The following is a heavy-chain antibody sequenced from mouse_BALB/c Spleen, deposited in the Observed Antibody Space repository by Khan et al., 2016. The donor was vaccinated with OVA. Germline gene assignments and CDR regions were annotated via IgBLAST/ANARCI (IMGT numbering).Heavy chain of an antibody. D-gene: IGHD2-10*01. CDR3: AKSSYSHYYAMDY. V-gene: IGHV2-3*01. CDR1: GFSLTTYG. J-gene: IGHJ4*01. Sequence: QVQLKESGPGLVAPSQSLSITCTVSGFSLTTYGVTWVRQTPGKGLEWLGVIWGDGNTDYHSALISRLSISKDNSESQVSLKLNSLQTDDTATYYCAKSSYSHYYAMDYWGQGTSVTVSS. CDR2: IWGDGNT.